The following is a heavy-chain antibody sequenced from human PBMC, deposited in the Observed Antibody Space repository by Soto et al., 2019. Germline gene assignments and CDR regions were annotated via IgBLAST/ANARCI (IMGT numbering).Heavy chain of an antibody. V-gene: IGHV1-69*02. Sequence: GASVKVSCKASGGTSSSYTISWVRQAPGQGLEWMGRIIPILGIANYAQKFQGRVTITADKSTSTAYMELSSLRSEDTAVYYCARTAITIFGVVPNPEYYYYYMDVWGKGTTVTVSS. CDR2: IIPILGIA. CDR3: ARTAITIFGVVPNPEYYYYYMDV. D-gene: IGHD3-3*01. CDR1: GGTSSSYT. J-gene: IGHJ6*03.